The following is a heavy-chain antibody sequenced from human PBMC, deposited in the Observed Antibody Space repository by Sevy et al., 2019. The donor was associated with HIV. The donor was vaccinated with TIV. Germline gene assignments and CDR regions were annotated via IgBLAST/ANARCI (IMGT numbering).Heavy chain of an antibody. CDR2: IKEDGSDK. CDR3: VRDGLASVTDFDY. CDR1: GFTFSNYW. D-gene: IGHD3-9*01. Sequence: WGSLRLSCEVSGFTFSNYWMTWVRQAPGKGLEWVANIKEDGSDKYYGDSVKGRFSLSRDNAKNSLYLQMDSLRAEDTAVYYCVRDGLASVTDFDYWGQGTLVTVSS. J-gene: IGHJ4*02. V-gene: IGHV3-7*01.